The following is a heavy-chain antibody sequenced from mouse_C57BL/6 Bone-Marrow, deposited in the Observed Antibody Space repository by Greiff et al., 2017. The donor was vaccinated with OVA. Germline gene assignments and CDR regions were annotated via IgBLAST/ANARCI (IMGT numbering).Heavy chain of an antibody. CDR1: GYTFTDYY. CDR2: INPNNGGT. V-gene: IGHV1-26*01. Sequence: VQLQQSGPELVKPGASVKISCKASGYTFTDYYMNWVKQSHGKSLEWIGDINPNNGGTSYNQKFKGKATLTVDKSSSTAYMELRSLTSEDSAVYYCADGYFFYWGQGTLVTVSA. D-gene: IGHD2-3*01. J-gene: IGHJ3*01. CDR3: ADGYFFY.